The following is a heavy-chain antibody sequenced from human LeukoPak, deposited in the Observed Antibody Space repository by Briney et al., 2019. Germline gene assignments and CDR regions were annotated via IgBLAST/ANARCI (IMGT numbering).Heavy chain of an antibody. CDR1: GYTFTGYY. CDR3: ARGRRVYSGSYYPIYYFDY. Sequence: WASVKVSCKASGYTFTGYYMHWVRQAPGQGLEWMGWINPNSGGANYAQKFQGRVTMTRDTSISTAYMELSRLRSDDTAVYYCARGRRVYSGSYYPIYYFDYWGQGTLVTVSS. CDR2: INPNSGGA. J-gene: IGHJ4*02. D-gene: IGHD1-26*01. V-gene: IGHV1-2*02.